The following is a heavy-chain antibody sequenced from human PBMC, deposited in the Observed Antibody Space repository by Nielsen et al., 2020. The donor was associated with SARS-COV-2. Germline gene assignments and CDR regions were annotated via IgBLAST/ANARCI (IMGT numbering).Heavy chain of an antibody. D-gene: IGHD6-19*01. V-gene: IGHV5-10-1*01. CDR2: IDPSDSYT. CDR3: ANIAVAAPVNY. CDR1: GYSFSSYW. Sequence: KVSCKGSGYSFSSYWIIWVRQMPGKGLEWMGRIDPSDSYTNYSPSFQGHVTISADKSISTAYLQWSSLKASDTAMYYCANIAVAAPVNYWGQGTLVTVSS. J-gene: IGHJ4*02.